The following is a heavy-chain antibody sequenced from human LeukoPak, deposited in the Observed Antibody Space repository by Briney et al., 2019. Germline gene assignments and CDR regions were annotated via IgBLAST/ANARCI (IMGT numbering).Heavy chain of an antibody. CDR1: GGSISSYY. CDR3: ARGNGGSYYPLYYFDY. Sequence: PSETLSLTCTVSGGSISSYYWSWIRQPPGKGLEWIGYIYTSGSTNYNPSLKSRVTISVDTSKNQFSLKLSSVTAADTAVYYCARGNGGSYYPLYYFDYWGQGNPGHRLL. V-gene: IGHV4-4*09. CDR2: IYTSGST. D-gene: IGHD1-26*01. J-gene: IGHJ4*01.